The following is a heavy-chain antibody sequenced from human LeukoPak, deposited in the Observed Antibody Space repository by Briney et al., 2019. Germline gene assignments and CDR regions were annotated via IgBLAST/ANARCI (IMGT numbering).Heavy chain of an antibody. J-gene: IGHJ6*02. Sequence: GGPLRLSCAASGFTFSSYEMNWVRQAPGKGLEWVSYISSSGSTIYYADSVKGRFTISRDNVKNSLYLQMNSLRAEDTAVYYCARDKFQRWNGPSFGMDVWGQGTTVTVSS. CDR3: ARDKFQRWNGPSFGMDV. CDR1: GFTFSSYE. D-gene: IGHD1-1*01. CDR2: ISSSGSTI. V-gene: IGHV3-48*03.